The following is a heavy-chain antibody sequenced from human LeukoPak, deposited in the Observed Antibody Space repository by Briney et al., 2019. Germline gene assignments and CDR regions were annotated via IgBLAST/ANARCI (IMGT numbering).Heavy chain of an antibody. CDR2: FDPEDGET. J-gene: IGHJ5*02. Sequence: ASVKVSCKASGGTFSSYTISWVRQAPGKGLEWMGGFDPEDGETIYAQKFQGRVTMTEDTSTDTAYMELSSLRSEDTAVYYCATAVWAGTRVWFDPWGQGTLVTVSS. CDR3: ATAVWAGTRVWFDP. CDR1: GGTFSSYT. V-gene: IGHV1-24*01. D-gene: IGHD6-19*01.